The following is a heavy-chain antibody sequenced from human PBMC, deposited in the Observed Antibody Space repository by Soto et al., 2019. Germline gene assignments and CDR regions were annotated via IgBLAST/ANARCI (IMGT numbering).Heavy chain of an antibody. CDR3: ARGGLVVVAATRDYYGMDV. D-gene: IGHD2-15*01. Sequence: SETLSLTCTVSGGSISSGGYYWSWIRQHPGKGLEWIGYIYYSGGTYYNPSLKSRVTISVDTSKNQFSLKLSSVTAADTAVYYCARGGLVVVAATRDYYGMDVWGQGTTVTVSS. CDR2: IYYSGGT. CDR1: GGSISSGGYY. V-gene: IGHV4-31*03. J-gene: IGHJ6*02.